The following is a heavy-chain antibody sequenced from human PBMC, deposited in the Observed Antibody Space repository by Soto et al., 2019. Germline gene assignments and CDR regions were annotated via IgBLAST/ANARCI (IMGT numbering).Heavy chain of an antibody. V-gene: IGHV3-23*01. CDR1: GFTFSSYA. Sequence: GGSLRLSCAASGFTFSSYAMSWVRQAPGKGLEWVSTISGSGGRTYYADSVKGRFTFSRDNSKNTLYLQMNSLRAEDTALYYCAKGEYRKSCFFVDWGQGTLVTVSS. J-gene: IGHJ4*02. CDR3: AKGEYRKSCFFVD. CDR2: ISGSGGRT. D-gene: IGHD5-12*01.